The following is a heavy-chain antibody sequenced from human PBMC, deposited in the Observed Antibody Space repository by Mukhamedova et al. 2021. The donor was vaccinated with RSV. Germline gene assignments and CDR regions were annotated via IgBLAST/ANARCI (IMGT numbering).Heavy chain of an antibody. CDR2: ISGSGGFI. J-gene: IGHJ4*02. CDR3: AKEVEDVVVPAADY. Sequence: GKGLEWVSTISGSGGFIYYGESVKGRFTISRDNSENTLYLHMNSLRAEDTALYYCAKEVEDVVVPAADYWGQGTLVTVSS. V-gene: IGHV3-23*01. D-gene: IGHD2-2*01.